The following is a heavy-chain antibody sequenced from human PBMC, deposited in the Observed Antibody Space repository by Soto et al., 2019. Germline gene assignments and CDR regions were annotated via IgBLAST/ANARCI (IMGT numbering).Heavy chain of an antibody. CDR1: GFTFNLYA. D-gene: IGHD3-10*01. V-gene: IGHV3-30-3*01. CDR2: IAHDGTSR. J-gene: IGHJ4*02. Sequence: QVRLVESGGGVVQPGRSLRLSCAAAGFTFNLYAMHWVRQAPGKGLEWVAVIAHDGTSRYYADSVKGRVTISRDNSKSMVFVQMNSLGVEDTAVYYCVRSSGVPAPDFAYWGQGTLVTVSS. CDR3: VRSSGVPAPDFAY.